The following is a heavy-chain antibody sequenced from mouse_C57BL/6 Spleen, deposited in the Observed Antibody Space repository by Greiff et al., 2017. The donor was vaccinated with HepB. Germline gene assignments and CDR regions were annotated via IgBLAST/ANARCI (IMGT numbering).Heavy chain of an antibody. V-gene: IGHV1-80*01. Sequence: VQLQQSGAELVKPGASVKISCKASGYAFSSYWMNWVKQRPGKGLEWIGQIYPGDGDTNYNGKFKGKATLTADKSSSTAYMQLSSLTSEDSAVYFCARSSTTVVRAMDYWGQGTSVTVSS. J-gene: IGHJ4*01. D-gene: IGHD1-1*01. CDR3: ARSSTTVVRAMDY. CDR2: IYPGDGDT. CDR1: GYAFSSYW.